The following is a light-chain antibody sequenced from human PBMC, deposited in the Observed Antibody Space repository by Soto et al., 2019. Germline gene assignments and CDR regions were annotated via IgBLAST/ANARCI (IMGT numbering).Light chain of an antibody. J-gene: IGKJ1*01. CDR3: QQYYTTPWT. CDR2: GAS. CDR1: QRVYSN. V-gene: IGKV3-15*01. Sequence: EIVLTQSPGTLSLSPGESATLSCRASQRVYSNLAWYQQRPGQAPRLLIYGASTRATGVPARFSGRGSGTEFTLTISSLQAEDVAVYYCQQYYTTPWTFGQGTKVDVK.